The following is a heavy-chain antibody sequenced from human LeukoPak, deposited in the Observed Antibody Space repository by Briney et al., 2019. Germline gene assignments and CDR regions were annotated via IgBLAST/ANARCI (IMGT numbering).Heavy chain of an antibody. CDR1: GASVTTYY. D-gene: IGHD5-12*01. J-gene: IGHJ5*02. V-gene: IGHV4-59*02. CDR3: ARGGFRPET. CDR2: IYYSGRT. Sequence: SETLSLTCTVSGASVTTYYWSWVRQPPGKGLEYIGYIYYSGRTSYNPSLKSRVTMSVDTSKNQVSLSLNSVTAADTAVYYCARGGFRPETWGQGTLVTVSS.